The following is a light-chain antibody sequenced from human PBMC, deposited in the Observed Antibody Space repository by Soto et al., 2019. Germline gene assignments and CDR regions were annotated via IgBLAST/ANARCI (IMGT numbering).Light chain of an antibody. V-gene: IGKV1-39*01. J-gene: IGKJ1*01. CDR3: QQSYSTPWT. CDR2: AAS. Sequence: DIHSTHSPSSLSSSLVERVTITCRASQDISNSLNWYQQKPGKAPKLLIYAASSLQSGVPSRFSGSGSGTDFTLTISSLQPEDFATYYCQQSYSTPWTFGQGTKVDIK. CDR1: QDISNS.